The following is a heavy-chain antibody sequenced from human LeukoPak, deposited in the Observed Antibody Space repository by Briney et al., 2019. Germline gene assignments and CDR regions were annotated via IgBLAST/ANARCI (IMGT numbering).Heavy chain of an antibody. D-gene: IGHD3-22*01. J-gene: IGHJ6*02. V-gene: IGHV4-31*03. CDR1: GGSSSSGGYY. Sequence: PSETLSLTCTVSGGSSSSGGYYWNWIRHHPGKGLEWIGYIKYSGSPHYNPSPHYGGSTYYNPSLKGRVTISIDTSKNQLSLKLSSVTAADTAVYYCARGGYYYDRSGSMFAADYYYAMDVWGQGTTVTVSS. CDR2: IKYSGSPHYNPSPHYGGST. CDR3: ARGGYYYDRSGSMFAADYYYAMDV.